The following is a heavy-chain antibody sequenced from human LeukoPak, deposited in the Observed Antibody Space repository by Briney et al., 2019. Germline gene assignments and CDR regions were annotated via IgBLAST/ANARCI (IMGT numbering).Heavy chain of an antibody. CDR3: ARGRAGRGYSYVIYYYYMDV. J-gene: IGHJ6*03. V-gene: IGHV4-59*01. CDR1: GGSISSYY. CDR2: IYYSGST. Sequence: SETLSLTCTVSGGSISSYYWSWIRQPPGKGLEWIGYIYYSGSTNYNPSLKSRVTISVDTSKNQFSLKLSSVTAADTAVYYCARGRAGRGYSYVIYYYYMDVWGKGTTVTASS. D-gene: IGHD5-18*01.